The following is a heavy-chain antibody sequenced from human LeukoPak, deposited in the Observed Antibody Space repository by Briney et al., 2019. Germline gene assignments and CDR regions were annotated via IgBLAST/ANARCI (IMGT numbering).Heavy chain of an antibody. D-gene: IGHD3-10*01. CDR2: IYYSGST. CDR3: ARAETYYYGSGSYAHDY. CDR1: GGSISSSSYY. V-gene: IGHV4-39*01. J-gene: IGHJ4*02. Sequence: NPSETLSLTCTVSGGSISSSSYYWGWIRQPPGKGLEWIGSIYYSGSTYYNPSLKSRVTISVDTSKNQFSLKLSSVTAADTAVYYCARAETYYYGSGSYAHDYWGQGTLVTVSS.